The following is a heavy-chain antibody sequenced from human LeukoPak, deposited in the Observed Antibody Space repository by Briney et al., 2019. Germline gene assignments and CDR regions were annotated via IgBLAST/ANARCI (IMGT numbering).Heavy chain of an antibody. D-gene: IGHD5-18*01. CDR1: GFTFSSYA. J-gene: IGHJ3*02. Sequence: QAGGSLRLSCAASGFTFSSYAMSWVRQAPGKGLEWVSGISLDGATTYYADSVKGRFTISRDNSKNTLYLQMNSLRAEDTAVYYCATSWILMVTGAFDIWGQGTMVTVSS. CDR3: ATSWILMVTGAFDI. CDR2: ISLDGATT. V-gene: IGHV3-23*01.